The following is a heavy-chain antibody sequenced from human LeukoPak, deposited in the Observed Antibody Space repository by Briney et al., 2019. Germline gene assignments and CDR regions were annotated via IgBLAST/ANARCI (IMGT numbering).Heavy chain of an antibody. CDR2: IKQDGSER. J-gene: IGHJ4*02. D-gene: IGHD2-15*01. CDR1: GFTFISYW. V-gene: IGHV3-7*01. CDR3: ARVDLPVVVVAVTHYYFDY. Sequence: GGSLRLFCAASGFTFISYWMSWVRQAPGKGLEWLANIKQDGSERYYVDSVKGRFTISRDNAKNSLYLQMNSLRAEDTAVYYCARVDLPVVVVAVTHYYFDYWGQGTLVTVSS.